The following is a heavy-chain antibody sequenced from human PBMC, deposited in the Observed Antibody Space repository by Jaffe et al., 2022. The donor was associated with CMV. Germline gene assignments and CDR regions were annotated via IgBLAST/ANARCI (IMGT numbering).Heavy chain of an antibody. V-gene: IGHV3-21*01. Sequence: EVQLVESGGGLVKPGGSLRLSCAASGFTFSSYSMNWVRQAPGKGLEWVSSISSSSSYIYYADSVKGRFTISRDNAKNSLYLQMNSLRAEDTAVYYCARDLTRYSSPHMDVWGKGTTVTVSS. CDR2: ISSSSSYI. CDR1: GFTFSSYS. CDR3: ARDLTRYSSPHMDV. J-gene: IGHJ6*03. D-gene: IGHD5-12*01.